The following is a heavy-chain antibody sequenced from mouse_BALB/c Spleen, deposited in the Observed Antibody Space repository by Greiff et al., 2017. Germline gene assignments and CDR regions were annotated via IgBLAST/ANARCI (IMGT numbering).Heavy chain of an antibody. CDR2: ISSGGST. V-gene: IGHV5-6-5*01. CDR3: ARGGDDVYHFDY. CDR1: GFTFSSYA. Sequence: DVKLVESGGGLVKPGGSLKLSCAASGFTFSSYAMSWVRQTPEKRLEWVASISSGGSTYYPDSVKGRFTISRDNARNILYLQMSSLRSEDTAMYYCARGGDDVYHFDYWGQGTTLTVSS. D-gene: IGHD2-3*01. J-gene: IGHJ2*01.